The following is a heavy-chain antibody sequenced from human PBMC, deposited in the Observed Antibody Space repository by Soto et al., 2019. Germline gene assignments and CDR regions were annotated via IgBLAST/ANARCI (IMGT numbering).Heavy chain of an antibody. Sequence: EVQLVESGGCLVQPGGSLRLSCAASGFTFSTYSMNWVRQAPGKGLEWISYISGTSSTIYYADSVKGRFTISRDNAKNSLYLQMNSLRDEDTPVYYCARGMGYYCSGGSCPEVVFDYWGQGTLGTVSS. CDR1: GFTFSTYS. CDR3: ARGMGYYCSGGSCPEVVFDY. D-gene: IGHD2-15*01. V-gene: IGHV3-48*02. CDR2: ISGTSSTI. J-gene: IGHJ4*02.